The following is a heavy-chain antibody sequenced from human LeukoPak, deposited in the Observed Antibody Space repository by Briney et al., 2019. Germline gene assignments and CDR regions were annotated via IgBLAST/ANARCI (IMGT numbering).Heavy chain of an antibody. J-gene: IGHJ4*02. Sequence: GGSLRLSCAASGFTFTTYWMGWVRQAPGKGLEWVANIKQDGSEKYYVDSVKGRFTISRDNAKNSLYLQMNSLRAEDTAVYYCARDYYGSGSYDYWGQGTLVTVSS. CDR2: IKQDGSEK. CDR1: GFTFTTYW. D-gene: IGHD3-10*01. CDR3: ARDYYGSGSYDY. V-gene: IGHV3-7*01.